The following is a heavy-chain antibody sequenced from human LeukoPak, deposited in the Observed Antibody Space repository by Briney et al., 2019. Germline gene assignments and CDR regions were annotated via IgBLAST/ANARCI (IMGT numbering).Heavy chain of an antibody. CDR2: IGDSDATS. Sequence: GGSLRLSCAASGFTFSSYAMSWVRQAPGRGLEWVSAIGDSDATSYYADSVKGRFTISRDNSKNTVYLQMNSLRAEDTAVYYCARDRYYGSGSQKPFDYWGQGTLVTVSS. J-gene: IGHJ4*02. D-gene: IGHD3-10*01. V-gene: IGHV3-23*01. CDR3: ARDRYYGSGSQKPFDY. CDR1: GFTFSSYA.